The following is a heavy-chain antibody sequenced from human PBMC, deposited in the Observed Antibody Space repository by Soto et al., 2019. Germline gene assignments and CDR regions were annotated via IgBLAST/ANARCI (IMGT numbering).Heavy chain of an antibody. Sequence: GGSLRLSYAASGFTFSSYSMNWVRQAPGKGLEWVSSISSSSSYIYYADSVKGRFTISRDNAKNSLYLQMNSLRAEDTAVYYCARDSLAGTERSAFDIWGQGTMVTVS. J-gene: IGHJ3*02. D-gene: IGHD6-19*01. CDR1: GFTFSSYS. CDR3: ARDSLAGTERSAFDI. CDR2: ISSSSSYI. V-gene: IGHV3-21*01.